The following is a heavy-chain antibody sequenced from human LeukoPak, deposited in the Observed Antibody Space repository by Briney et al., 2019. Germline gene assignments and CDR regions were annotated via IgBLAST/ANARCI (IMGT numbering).Heavy chain of an antibody. V-gene: IGHV3-11*05. CDR2: ISSSSSYT. CDR3: ARDQGIAAAGTDY. Sequence: GGSLRLSCAASGFTFSDYYMSWIRQAPGKGLEWVSYISSSSSYTNYADSVKGRFTISRDNAKNSVYLQMNSLRAEDTGVYYCARDQGIAAAGTDYWGQGTLVTVSS. J-gene: IGHJ4*02. CDR1: GFTFSDYY. D-gene: IGHD6-13*01.